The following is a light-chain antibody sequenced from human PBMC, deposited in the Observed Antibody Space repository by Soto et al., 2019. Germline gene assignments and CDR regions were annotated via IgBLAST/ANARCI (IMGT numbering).Light chain of an antibody. CDR2: EAF. Sequence: DIPMNKSPSTLSGSVKDRETITCRASQSINNWLAWYQQKPGKAPRLLIYEAFSLESGVPSRFGGSGSGADFTLTISSLQPEDFATYYCQQSSSTPRTFCPVGMVDIK. CDR1: QSINNW. CDR3: QQSSSTPRT. J-gene: IGKJ3*01. V-gene: IGKV1-5*03.